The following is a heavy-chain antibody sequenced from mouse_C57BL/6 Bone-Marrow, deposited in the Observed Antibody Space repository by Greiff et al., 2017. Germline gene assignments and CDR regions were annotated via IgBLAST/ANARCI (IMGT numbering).Heavy chain of an antibody. Sequence: QVQLQQSGPGLVKPGASVKLSCKASGYTFTSYDINWVKQRPGQGLEWMGWIYPSDGSTKYKQKFKGKATLTVDTSTSTAYLELHSLTSEASAVYCCANDGYTSTFDIWVSGAAVTVSS. V-gene: IGHV1-85*01. D-gene: IGHD2-3*01. CDR1: GYTFTSYD. CDR3: ANDGYTSTFDI. J-gene: IGHJ1*01. CDR2: IYPSDGST.